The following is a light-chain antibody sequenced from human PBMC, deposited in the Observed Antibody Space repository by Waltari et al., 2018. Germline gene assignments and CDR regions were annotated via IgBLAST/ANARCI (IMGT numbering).Light chain of an antibody. CDR1: SSDGGGYYC. CDR2: DVK. CDR3: CSYAGSYTPWV. Sequence: QSALTQPRSVSGSPGQSVTIPCPGTSSDGGGYYCVSWYEPHPGKAPKLMIYDVKQRPSGVPDRFSGSKSGNTASLTISGLQTEDEADYYCCSYAGSYTPWVFGGGTKLTVL. V-gene: IGLV2-11*02. J-gene: IGLJ3*02.